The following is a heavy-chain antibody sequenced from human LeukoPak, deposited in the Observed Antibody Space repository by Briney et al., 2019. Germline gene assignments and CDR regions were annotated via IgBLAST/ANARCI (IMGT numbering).Heavy chain of an antibody. CDR3: ATDSRGSTSWNYFDY. J-gene: IGHJ4*02. V-gene: IGHV1-69*13. CDR2: IIPIFGTA. Sequence: SVKVSCKASGGTFSSYAIRWVRQAPGQGLEWMGGIIPIFGTANYAQKFQGRVTITADESTSTAYMELSSLRSEDTAVYYCATDSRGSTSWNYFDYWGQGTLVTVSS. CDR1: GGTFSSYA. D-gene: IGHD2-2*01.